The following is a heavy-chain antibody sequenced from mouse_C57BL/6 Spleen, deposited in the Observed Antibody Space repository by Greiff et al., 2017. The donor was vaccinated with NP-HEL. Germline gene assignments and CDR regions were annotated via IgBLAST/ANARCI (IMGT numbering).Heavy chain of an antibody. Sequence: QVQLKQPGAELVMPGASVKLSCKASGYTFTSYWMHWVKQRPGQGLEWIGEIDPSDSYTNYNQKFKGKSTLTVDKSSSTAYMQLSSLTSEDSAVYYCARRLEGYWGQGTLVTVSA. J-gene: IGHJ3*01. CDR3: ARRLEGY. CDR2: IDPSDSYT. CDR1: GYTFTSYW. V-gene: IGHV1-69*01.